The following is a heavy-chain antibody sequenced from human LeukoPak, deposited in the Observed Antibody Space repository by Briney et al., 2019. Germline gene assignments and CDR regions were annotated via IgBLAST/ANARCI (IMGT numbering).Heavy chain of an antibody. D-gene: IGHD3-10*01. CDR2: IYYSGSP. V-gene: IGHV4-39*07. CDR1: GGSISNNNYY. Sequence: KPSETLSLTCTVSGGSISNNNYYWAWIRQPPGKGLECIGSIYYSGSPYYNPSLKSRVTISVDTSKNQFSLRLSSVTAADTAVYYCARDSGTTTGSFDYWGQGTLVTVSS. CDR3: ARDSGTTTGSFDY. J-gene: IGHJ4*02.